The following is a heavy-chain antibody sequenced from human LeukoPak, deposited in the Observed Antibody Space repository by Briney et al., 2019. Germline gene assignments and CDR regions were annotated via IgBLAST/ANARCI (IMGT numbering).Heavy chain of an antibody. D-gene: IGHD7-27*01. CDR1: GYTFTSYG. CDR2: ISSNSDNT. CDR3: ARDWGSIKVIADY. V-gene: IGHV1-18*01. J-gene: IGHJ4*02. Sequence: VPVKVSCKATGYTFTSYGISWVRQAPGQGLEWMGWISSNSDNTNYAQKLQGRVTMTTDTSTSTAYMELRSLRSDDTALYFCARDWGSIKVIADYWGQGTLATVSS.